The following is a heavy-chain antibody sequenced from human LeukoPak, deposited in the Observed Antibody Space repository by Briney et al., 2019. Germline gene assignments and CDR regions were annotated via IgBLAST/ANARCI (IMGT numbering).Heavy chain of an antibody. D-gene: IGHD3-10*01. CDR3: ARERYGSGSYYI. CDR2: INHSGST. J-gene: IGHJ4*02. Sequence: SETLSLTCAVYGGSFSGYYWSWIRQPPGKGLEWIGEINHSGSTNYNPSLKSRVTISVDTSKNQFSLKLSSVTAADTAVYYCARERYGSGSYYIWGQGTLVTVSP. CDR1: GGSFSGYY. V-gene: IGHV4-34*01.